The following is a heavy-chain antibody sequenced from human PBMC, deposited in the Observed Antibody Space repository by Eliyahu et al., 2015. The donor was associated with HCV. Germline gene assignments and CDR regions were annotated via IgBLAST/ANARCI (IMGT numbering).Heavy chain of an antibody. Sequence: QVQLQESGPGLVKPSETLSLTCTVSGGSITTYYWSWIRQPPGKGLGWVGDIHYSGSPNYNPSLKSRVTISVDTSKNQFSLNLTSVTAADTAMYYCASGGGGIAVTGTGGWFDPWGQGTLVTVSS. CDR1: GGSITTYY. J-gene: IGHJ5*02. V-gene: IGHV4-59*01. CDR3: ASGGGGIAVTGTGGWFDP. CDR2: IHYSGSP. D-gene: IGHD6-19*01.